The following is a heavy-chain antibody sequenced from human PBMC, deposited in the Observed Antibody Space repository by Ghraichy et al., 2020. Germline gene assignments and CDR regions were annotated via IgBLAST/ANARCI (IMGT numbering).Heavy chain of an antibody. V-gene: IGHV4-34*01. CDR2: INHSGST. CDR3: TQRGYLFDY. Sequence: SETLSLTCAVYGGSFSGYYWSWIRQPPGKGLEWIGEINHSGSTNYNPSLKSRVTISVDTSKNQFSLKLSSVTAADTAVYYCTQRGYLFDYWGQGTLVTVSS. J-gene: IGHJ4*02. D-gene: IGHD3-16*02. CDR1: GGSFSGYY.